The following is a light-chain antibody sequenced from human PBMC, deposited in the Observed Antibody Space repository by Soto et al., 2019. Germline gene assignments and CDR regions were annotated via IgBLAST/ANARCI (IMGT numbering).Light chain of an antibody. CDR3: SSYAGSNVV. J-gene: IGLJ2*01. CDR1: SSDVGNFNL. Sequence: QSVLTQPASVSGSPGQSITISCTGTSSDVGNFNLVSWYQHHPGKAPKLMIYEVTKRPSGVSNRFSGSKSGNTASLTISGLQADDEADYYCSSYAGSNVVFGGGTKLTVL. V-gene: IGLV2-23*02. CDR2: EVT.